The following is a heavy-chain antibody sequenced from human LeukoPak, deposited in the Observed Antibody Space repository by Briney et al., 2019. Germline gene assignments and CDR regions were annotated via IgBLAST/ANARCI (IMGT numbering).Heavy chain of an antibody. Sequence: SETLSLTCAVYGGSFSGYYWSWIRQPPGKGLEWIGEINHSGSTNYNPSLKSRVTISVDTSKNQFSLKLSSVTAADTAVYYCASTTGLNFDYWGQGTLVTVSS. CDR2: INHSGST. V-gene: IGHV4-34*01. J-gene: IGHJ4*02. CDR3: ASTTGLNFDY. CDR1: GGSFSGYY. D-gene: IGHD1-14*01.